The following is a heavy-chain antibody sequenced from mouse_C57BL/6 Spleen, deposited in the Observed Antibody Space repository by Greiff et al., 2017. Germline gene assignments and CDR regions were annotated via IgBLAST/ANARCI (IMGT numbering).Heavy chain of an antibody. Sequence: QVQLQQPGAELVKPGASVKLSCKASGYTFTSYWMHWVKQRPGQGLEWIGMIHPNSGSTNYNEKFKSKATLTVDKSSSTAYMQHSSLTSEDSAVYYCARDGTTVGFDYWGQGTTLTVSS. V-gene: IGHV1-64*01. CDR2: IHPNSGST. D-gene: IGHD1-1*01. CDR3: ARDGTTVGFDY. J-gene: IGHJ2*01. CDR1: GYTFTSYW.